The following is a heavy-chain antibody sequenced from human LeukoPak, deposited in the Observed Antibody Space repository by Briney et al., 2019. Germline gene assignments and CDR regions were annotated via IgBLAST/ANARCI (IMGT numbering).Heavy chain of an antibody. J-gene: IGHJ4*02. CDR3: AKDRLWNSLDS. CDR1: GFTFDDYG. V-gene: IGHV3-20*04. D-gene: IGHD1-7*01. Sequence: GGSLRLSCTASGFTFDDYGMSWVRQAPGKGLEWVSGINWNGGSTGYADSVKGRFSISRDNAKNTLYLQMNGLKNEGTAVYYCAKDRLWNSLDSWGQGTLVTVSS. CDR2: INWNGGST.